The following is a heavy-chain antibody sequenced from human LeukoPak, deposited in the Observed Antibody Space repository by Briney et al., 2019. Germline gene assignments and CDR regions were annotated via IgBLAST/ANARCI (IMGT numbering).Heavy chain of an antibody. Sequence: GESLKISCKGSGYSFTSYWIGWVRQMPGKGLEWMGIIYPGDSDTRYSPSFQGQVTISADKSISTAYLQWSSLKASDTAMYYCARSGTAAGTSGALDYWGQGTLVTVSS. CDR2: IYPGDSDT. CDR1: GYSFTSYW. V-gene: IGHV5-51*01. CDR3: ARSGTAAGTSGALDY. D-gene: IGHD6-13*01. J-gene: IGHJ4*02.